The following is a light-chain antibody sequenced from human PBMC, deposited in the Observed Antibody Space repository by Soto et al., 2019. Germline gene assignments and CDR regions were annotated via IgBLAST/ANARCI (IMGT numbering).Light chain of an antibody. CDR3: MQAAEFPWT. J-gene: IGKJ1*01. Sequence: IVMTQTPLSSPVTLGQPASISCRSSQGLVYSDGNTYLSWLQQRPGQPPRLLIYKVSNRLSGVPDRFRGSGAGTDFTLKIRRVEAEDVGLYYCMQAAEFPWTFGQGTRVEIK. V-gene: IGKV2-24*01. CDR1: QGLVYSDGNTY. CDR2: KVS.